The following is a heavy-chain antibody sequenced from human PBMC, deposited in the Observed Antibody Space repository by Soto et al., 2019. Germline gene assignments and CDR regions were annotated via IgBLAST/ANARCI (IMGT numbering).Heavy chain of an antibody. V-gene: IGHV3-74*03. J-gene: IGHJ4*02. Sequence: EVHLVESGGGLAQPGGSLRLSCAASGFTFSNNWIHWFRQAPGKGLVWVSGIKSDGSTTTYADSVKGRVTISRDNAKNTLYLQRSRLRAEDTAVYYCASAAPFNYGGNSGFDLWGQGTLVTVSS. D-gene: IGHD4-17*01. CDR1: GFTFSNNW. CDR3: ASAAPFNYGGNSGFDL. CDR2: IKSDGSTT.